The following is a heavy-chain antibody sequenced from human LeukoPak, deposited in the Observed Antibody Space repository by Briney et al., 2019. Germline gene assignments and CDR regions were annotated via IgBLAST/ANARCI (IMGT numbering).Heavy chain of an antibody. CDR2: IYPGDSDT. V-gene: IGHV5-51*01. CDR3: ERRIAVAAKGPNWFDP. J-gene: IGHJ5*02. CDR1: GYSFTSYW. Sequence: GESLKISCKGSGYSFTSYWIGWVRQMPGKGLEWMGIIYPGDSDTRYSPSFQGQVTISADKSISTAYLQWSSLKASDTAMYYCERRIAVAAKGPNWFDPWVQRTLVTVSS. D-gene: IGHD6-19*01.